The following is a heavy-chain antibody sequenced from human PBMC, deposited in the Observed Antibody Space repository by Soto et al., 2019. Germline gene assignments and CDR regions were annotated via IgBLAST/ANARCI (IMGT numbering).Heavy chain of an antibody. CDR1: GFTFTSSA. CDR2: IVVGSGNT. J-gene: IGHJ4*02. CDR3: AVFIGDYYDSSGYYPRFDY. D-gene: IGHD3-22*01. Sequence: GASVKVSCKASGFTFTSSAVQWVRQARGQRLEWIGWIVVGSGNTNYAQKFQERVTITRDMSTSTAYMELSSLRSEDTAVYYCAVFIGDYYDSSGYYPRFDYWGQGTLVTVSS. V-gene: IGHV1-58*01.